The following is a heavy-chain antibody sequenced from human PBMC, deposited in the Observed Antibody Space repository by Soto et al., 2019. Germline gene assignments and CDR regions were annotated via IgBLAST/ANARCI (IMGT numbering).Heavy chain of an antibody. V-gene: IGHV4-39*01. CDR2: IYYSGST. D-gene: IGHD4-17*01. Sequence: QLQLQESGPGLVKPSETLSLTCTVSGGSISSSSYYWGWIRQPPGKGLEWIGSIYYSGSTYYNPSLKSRVTISVDTSKNQFSLELSSVTAADTAVYYCARHDYTVTTDWFDPWGQGTLVTVSS. CDR3: ARHDYTVTTDWFDP. J-gene: IGHJ5*02. CDR1: GGSISSSSYY.